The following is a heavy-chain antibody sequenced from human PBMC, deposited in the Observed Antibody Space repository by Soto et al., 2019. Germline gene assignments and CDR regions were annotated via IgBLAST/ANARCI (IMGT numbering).Heavy chain of an antibody. CDR3: ASNLAAGDY. CDR1: GYTFTNSY. J-gene: IGHJ4*02. V-gene: IGHV1-46*03. Sequence: QVQLVQSGAEVKKPGASVKVSCKASGYTFTNSYIHWVRQAPGQGLEWMALLNPNGGSTYYAQNIQVLATVTRDTYPRTVFMELTILSTEDTAVYYCASNLAAGDYWGQGTLVTVSS. CDR2: LNPNGGST. D-gene: IGHD6-13*01.